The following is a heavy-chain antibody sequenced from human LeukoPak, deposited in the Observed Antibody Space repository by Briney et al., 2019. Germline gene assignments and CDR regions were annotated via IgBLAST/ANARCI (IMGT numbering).Heavy chain of an antibody. V-gene: IGHV3-23*01. CDR2: IGASGGGP. CDR3: AKDGGRRDDY. Sequence: PGGSLRLSCAASGFTFSTYNMNWVRQAPGKGLEWVSEIGASGGGPQYADSVKGRFTISRDNSKNTLYLQMNGLRAEDTAIYYCAKDGGRRDDYWGQGTLVTVSS. CDR1: GFTFSTYN. J-gene: IGHJ4*02. D-gene: IGHD1-26*01.